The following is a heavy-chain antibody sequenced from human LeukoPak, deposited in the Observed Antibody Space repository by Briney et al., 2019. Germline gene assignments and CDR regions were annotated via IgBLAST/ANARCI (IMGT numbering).Heavy chain of an antibody. D-gene: IGHD6-6*01. CDR1: GGSISSYY. Sequence: SETLSLTCTVSGGSISSYYWSWIRQPPGKGLEWIGYIYYSGSTNYNPSLKSRVTISVDTSKNQFSLKLSSVTAADTAVYYCARERGDSSSSYWGQGTLVTVSS. V-gene: IGHV4-59*12. CDR2: IYYSGST. CDR3: ARERGDSSSSY. J-gene: IGHJ4*02.